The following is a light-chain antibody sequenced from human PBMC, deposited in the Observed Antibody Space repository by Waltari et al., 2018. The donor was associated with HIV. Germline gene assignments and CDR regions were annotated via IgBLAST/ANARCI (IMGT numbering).Light chain of an antibody. CDR2: VGTNGSH. CDR1: SGHNHSA. Sequence: QVVLTQSPSASASLGASVKLTCTRSSGHNHSAIAWHQQQPEKGPRYLMRVGTNGSHIKGDGIPDRFSSSSSGTERCLIISSLQSEDEADYYCQTWDTGIQVFGGGTKLTVL. V-gene: IGLV4-69*01. J-gene: IGLJ3*02. CDR3: QTWDTGIQV.